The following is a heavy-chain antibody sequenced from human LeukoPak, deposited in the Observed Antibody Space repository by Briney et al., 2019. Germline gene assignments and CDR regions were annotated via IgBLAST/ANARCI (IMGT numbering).Heavy chain of an antibody. Sequence: GGSLRLSCAASGFTFSSYAIHWVRQAPGKGLEWVSVIYSGGSTYYADSVKGRFTISRDNSKNTLYLQMNSLRAEDTAVYYCARDLGDYGDYWGQGTLVTVSS. CDR2: IYSGGST. CDR1: GFTFSSYA. CDR3: ARDLGDYGDY. V-gene: IGHV3-53*01. D-gene: IGHD4-17*01. J-gene: IGHJ4*02.